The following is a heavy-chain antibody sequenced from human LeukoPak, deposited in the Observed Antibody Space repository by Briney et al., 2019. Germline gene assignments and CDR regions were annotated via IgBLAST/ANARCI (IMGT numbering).Heavy chain of an antibody. Sequence: GGSLRLSCAAFGFTFSSYGMHWVRQTPGKGLEWVAFIRHDGSYQQYADSVKGRFTVSRDNSKDMVYLQMNSLRTEDTAVYYCAKNRDSSDYPRDFNFWGQGTLVTVSS. CDR3: AKNRDSSDYPRDFNF. CDR2: IRHDGSYQ. V-gene: IGHV3-30*02. J-gene: IGHJ4*02. D-gene: IGHD3-22*01. CDR1: GFTFSSYG.